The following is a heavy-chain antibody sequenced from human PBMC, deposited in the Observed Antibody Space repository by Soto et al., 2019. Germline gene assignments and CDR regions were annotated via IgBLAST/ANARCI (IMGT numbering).Heavy chain of an antibody. CDR3: ARDIAYDIDY. CDR2: IYSKEGKI. CDR1: GYIFNNYG. D-gene: IGHD5-12*01. J-gene: IGHJ4*02. V-gene: IGHV1-18*01. Sequence: QVQLVQSGAEVQKPGASVKVSCKASGYIFNNYGISWVRQAPGQGLEWMGWIYSKEGKINFAQKFQGRVTLTTATSTSTAYIELRSLSFDDSAVYFCARDIAYDIDYWGQGTLVTVSS.